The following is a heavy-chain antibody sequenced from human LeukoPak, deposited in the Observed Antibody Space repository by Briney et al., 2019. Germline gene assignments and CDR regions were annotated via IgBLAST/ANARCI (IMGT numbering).Heavy chain of an antibody. CDR1: GFTFSSYA. CDR3: AREDSSGYYQTWFDP. J-gene: IGHJ5*02. Sequence: PGRSLRLSCAASGFTFSSYAMHWVRQAPGKGLEWVAVISYDGSNKYYADSVKGRFTISRDNSKNTLYLQMNSLRAEDTAVYYCAREDSSGYYQTWFDPWGQGTLVTVSS. D-gene: IGHD3-22*01. CDR2: ISYDGSNK. V-gene: IGHV3-30-3*01.